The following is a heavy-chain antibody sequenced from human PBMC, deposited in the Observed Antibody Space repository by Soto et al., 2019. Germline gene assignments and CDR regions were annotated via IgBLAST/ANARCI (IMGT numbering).Heavy chain of an antibody. J-gene: IGHJ6*02. Sequence: PSETLSLTCAVYGGSFSGYYWSWIRQPPGKGLEWIGEINHSGSTNYNPSLKSRVTISVDTSKNQFSLKLSSVTAADTAVYYCARLSGGFPQLGLWFGELLHDYYGMDVWGQGTTVTVSS. CDR3: ARLSGGFPQLGLWFGELLHDYYGMDV. CDR1: GGSFSGYY. CDR2: INHSGST. D-gene: IGHD3-10*01. V-gene: IGHV4-34*01.